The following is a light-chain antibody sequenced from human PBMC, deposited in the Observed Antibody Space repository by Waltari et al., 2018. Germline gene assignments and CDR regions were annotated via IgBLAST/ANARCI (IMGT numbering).Light chain of an antibody. CDR2: DNV. CDR1: SSTVGNNY. CDR3: GTWDSTLSVEV. J-gene: IGLJ2*01. V-gene: IGLV1-51*01. Sequence: QYMLTRPPSVSAAPGQRVTISCSGSSSTVGNNYVSWYQQLPGTAPKLLIYDNVERPSGSPDRVSGSKSGTSATRGITGIQTGDEADYYCGTWDSTLSVEVFGAGTKLTVL.